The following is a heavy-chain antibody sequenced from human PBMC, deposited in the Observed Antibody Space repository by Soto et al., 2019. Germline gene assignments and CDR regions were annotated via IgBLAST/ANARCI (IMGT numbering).Heavy chain of an antibody. Sequence: ASVKVSCKASGYTFANFAMHWVRQAPGQRLEWMGWINAGNGNTKYSQKFQGRVTITRDTSTSTAYMELSSLRSEDTAVYYCARDLSADPRDSTFYYYDSSGSLDYWGQGTLVTVSS. V-gene: IGHV1-3*01. CDR3: ARDLSADPRDSTFYYYDSSGSLDY. CDR1: GYTFANFA. D-gene: IGHD3-22*01. CDR2: INAGNGNT. J-gene: IGHJ4*02.